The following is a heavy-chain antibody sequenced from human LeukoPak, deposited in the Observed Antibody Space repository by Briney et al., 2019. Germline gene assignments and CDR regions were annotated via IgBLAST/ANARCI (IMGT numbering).Heavy chain of an antibody. V-gene: IGHV1-69*13. CDR1: GGTFSSYA. Sequence: SVKVSCKASGGTFSSYAISWVRQAPGQGLEWMGGIIPIFGTANYAQKFQGRVTITADESTSTAYMELSSLRSEDTAVYYCARGRRITIFGVVIAYDAFDIWGQGTMVTVSS. J-gene: IGHJ3*02. CDR3: ARGRRITIFGVVIAYDAFDI. CDR2: IIPIFGTA. D-gene: IGHD3-3*01.